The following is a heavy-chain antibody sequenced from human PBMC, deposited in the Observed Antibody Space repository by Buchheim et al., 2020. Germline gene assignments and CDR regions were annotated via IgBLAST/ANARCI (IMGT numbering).Heavy chain of an antibody. CDR3: ARDPGSDILTGSDPGLDF. CDR1: GFTFSSYA. CDR2: ISTRATTK. Sequence: EVQLLESGGGLVQPGGSLRLSCAASGFTFSSYAMSWVRQAPGQGLEWVSYISTRATTKYYADSVKGRFSISRDNAKSIPYLQMNSLRAEDTAVYYCARDPGSDILTGSDPGLDFWGLGTL. D-gene: IGHD3-9*01. J-gene: IGHJ4*02. V-gene: IGHV3-48*03.